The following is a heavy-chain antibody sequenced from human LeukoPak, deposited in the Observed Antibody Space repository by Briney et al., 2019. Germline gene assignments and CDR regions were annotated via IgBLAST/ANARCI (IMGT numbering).Heavy chain of an antibody. Sequence: PGGSLRLSCAASGFTFDDYAMHWVRQGPGKGLEWVSGINWNSNYIGYADSVKGRFTISRDNSKNMLYLQMNSLRAEDTAVYYCAKWKYSNSGIDDYWGQGTLVTVSS. CDR3: AKWKYSNSGIDDY. CDR1: GFTFDDYA. D-gene: IGHD6-6*01. CDR2: INWNSNYI. J-gene: IGHJ4*02. V-gene: IGHV3-9*01.